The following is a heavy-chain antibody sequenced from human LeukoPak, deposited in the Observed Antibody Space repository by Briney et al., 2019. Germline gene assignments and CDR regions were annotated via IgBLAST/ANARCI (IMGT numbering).Heavy chain of an antibody. Sequence: QLGGSLRLSCAASGFTFSTFSSYAMSWVRQAPGKGLEWVSAISGSGGSTYYADSVKGRFTISRDNSKNTLYMQMNSLRAEDTAVYYCAKGGYYYGSGSYPPTFDYWGQGTLVTVSS. V-gene: IGHV3-23*01. D-gene: IGHD3-10*01. CDR3: AKGGYYYGSGSYPPTFDY. J-gene: IGHJ4*02. CDR1: GFTFSTFSSYA. CDR2: ISGSGGST.